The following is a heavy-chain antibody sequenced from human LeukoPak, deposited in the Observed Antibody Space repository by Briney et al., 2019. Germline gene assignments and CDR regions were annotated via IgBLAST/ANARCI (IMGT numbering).Heavy chain of an antibody. CDR2: ISGSGGST. Sequence: GGSLRLSCAASGFTFSSYAMSWVRQAPGKGLEWVSAISGSGGSTYYADSVKGRFTISRDNSKNTLYLQMNNLRAEDTAVYYCAKTEDIVVVVAAPFDYWGQGTLVTVSS. CDR1: GFTFSSYA. V-gene: IGHV3-23*01. D-gene: IGHD2-15*01. J-gene: IGHJ4*02. CDR3: AKTEDIVVVVAAPFDY.